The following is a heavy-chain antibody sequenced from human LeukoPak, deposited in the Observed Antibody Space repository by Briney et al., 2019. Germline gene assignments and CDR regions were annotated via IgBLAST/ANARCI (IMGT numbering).Heavy chain of an antibody. CDR3: ARGPSGYHNT. V-gene: IGHV4-34*01. J-gene: IGHJ4*02. Sequence: SETLSLTCAVYGGSFSGYYWSWIRQPPGKGLEWIGEINHSGSTNYNPSLKSRVTISVDTSRNQFSLKLSSVTAADTAVYYCARGPSGYHNTGGQGTLVTVSS. CDR1: GGSFSGYY. D-gene: IGHD5-12*01. CDR2: INHSGST.